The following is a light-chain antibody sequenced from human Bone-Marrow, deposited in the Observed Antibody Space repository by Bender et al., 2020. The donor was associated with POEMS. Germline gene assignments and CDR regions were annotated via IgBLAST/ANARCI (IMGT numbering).Light chain of an antibody. J-gene: IGLJ3*02. Sequence: QSVLTQPPSASGTPGQRVTISCSGGSSNIGAHAVNWYQHLPGKDPKLLIYSSHRRPSEVPDRFSGSRSGPSASLAISGLQSEDEADYYCGVWDDSLNGWVFGGGTKLTVL. V-gene: IGLV1-44*01. CDR1: SSNIGAHA. CDR2: SSH. CDR3: GVWDDSLNGWV.